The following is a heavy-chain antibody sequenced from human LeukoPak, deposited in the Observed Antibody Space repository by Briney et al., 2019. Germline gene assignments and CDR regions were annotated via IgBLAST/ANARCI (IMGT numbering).Heavy chain of an antibody. J-gene: IGHJ4*02. CDR1: GYTFTSCY. Sequence: ASVTVSFKASGYTFTSCYMHWVRQAPGQGLEWMGGFDPEDGETIYAQKFQGRVTMTEDTSTDTAYMELSSLRSEDTAVYYCATRIAAAGTTDYWGQGTLVTVSS. CDR2: FDPEDGET. CDR3: ATRIAAAGTTDY. D-gene: IGHD6-13*01. V-gene: IGHV1-24*01.